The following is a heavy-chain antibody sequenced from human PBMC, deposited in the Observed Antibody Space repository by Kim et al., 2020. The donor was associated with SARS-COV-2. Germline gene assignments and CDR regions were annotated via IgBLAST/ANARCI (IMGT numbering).Heavy chain of an antibody. J-gene: IGHJ4*02. CDR1: GFTFSNAW. CDR3: TTSTPASITVIVVVTPDY. V-gene: IGHV3-15*01. Sequence: GGSLRLSCAASGFTFSNAWMSWVRQAPGKGLEWVGRIKSKTDGGTTDYAAPGKDTITISRDDSKNTLYLQMNSLKTEVTAVYYCTTSTPASITVIVVVTPDYWGQGTLVTVSS. D-gene: IGHD3-22*01. CDR2: IKSKTDGGTT.